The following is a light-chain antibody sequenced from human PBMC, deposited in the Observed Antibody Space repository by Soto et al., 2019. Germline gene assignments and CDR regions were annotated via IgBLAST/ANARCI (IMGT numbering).Light chain of an antibody. CDR1: QSVSSNY. J-gene: IGKJ1*01. V-gene: IGKV3-20*01. CDR2: GAS. Sequence: ETVMTQSPATLSVSPGERATLSCRASQSVSSNYLVWYQQKPGQAPRLLMSGASSRAIGIPDRFSGRGSGTDFTLTISSLEPEDFAVYYCQQCGSSPPTFGQGTKVDIK. CDR3: QQCGSSPPT.